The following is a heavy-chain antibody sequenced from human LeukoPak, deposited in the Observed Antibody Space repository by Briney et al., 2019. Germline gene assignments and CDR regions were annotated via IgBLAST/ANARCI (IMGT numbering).Heavy chain of an antibody. CDR2: IIPIFGTA. J-gene: IGHJ5*02. CDR3: ARDPSYSYGYDT. V-gene: IGHV1-69*06. Sequence: SVKVSCKASGGTFSSYAISWVRQAPGQGLKWMGGIIPIFGTANYAQKFQGRVTITADKSTSTAYMELSSLRSEDTAVYYCARDPSYSYGYDTWGQGTLVTVSS. D-gene: IGHD5-18*01. CDR1: GGTFSSYA.